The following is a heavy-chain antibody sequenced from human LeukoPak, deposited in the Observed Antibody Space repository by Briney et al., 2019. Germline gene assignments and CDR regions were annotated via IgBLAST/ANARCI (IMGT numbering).Heavy chain of an antibody. J-gene: IGHJ5*02. CDR1: GGSISSYY. V-gene: IGHV4-4*07. CDR2: IYTSGST. D-gene: IGHD4-11*01. Sequence: PSETLSLTCTVSGGSISSYYWSWIRQPAGKGLEWIGRIYTSGSTNYNPSLTSRVTMSVDTSKNQFSLKLSSVTAADTAVYYCARDRDSNSPLANWFDPWGQGTLVTVSS. CDR3: ARDRDSNSPLANWFDP.